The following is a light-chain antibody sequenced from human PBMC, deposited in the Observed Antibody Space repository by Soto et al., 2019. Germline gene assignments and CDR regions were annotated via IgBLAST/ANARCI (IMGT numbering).Light chain of an antibody. CDR1: QNININ. V-gene: IGKV3D-15*01. CDR3: QQYKDWPPLT. CDR2: GAS. J-gene: IGKJ4*01. Sequence: EIVMTQSPLTLSVSPGERATLSCRASQNININLAWYQQRPGQAPQVLIYGASSRASGIPDRFSGSGSGTDFTLTINRLEPDDFAFYYCQQYKDWPPLTFGGGTRVEIK.